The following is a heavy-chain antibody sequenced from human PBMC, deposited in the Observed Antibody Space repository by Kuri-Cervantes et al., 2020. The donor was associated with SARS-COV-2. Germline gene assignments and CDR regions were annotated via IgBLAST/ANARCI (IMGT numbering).Heavy chain of an antibody. V-gene: IGHV4-30-2*01. CDR1: GGSIGSGGYS. D-gene: IGHD2-2*01. Sequence: SETLSLTCAVSGGSIGSGGYSWSWIRQPPGKGLEWIGYIYHSGSTYYNPSLKSRVTISVDRSKNQFSLKLSSVTAADTAVYYCARARFHCSSTSCHYTYFDYWGQGTLVTVSS. J-gene: IGHJ4*02. CDR2: IYHSGST. CDR3: ARARFHCSSTSCHYTYFDY.